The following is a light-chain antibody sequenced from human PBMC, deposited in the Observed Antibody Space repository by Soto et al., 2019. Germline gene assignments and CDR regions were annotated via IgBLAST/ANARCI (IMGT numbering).Light chain of an antibody. Sequence: DVVMTQSPLSLPVTLGQPASISCRSSQSLVHSSGNTYLNWFLQRPGHSPRRLIYQVSNRDSGVPDRVSGSGSGIDFTLKISRXEADDVGVYYCMQGTYWPWRFGQGTKVDTK. CDR3: MQGTYWPWR. CDR2: QVS. J-gene: IGKJ1*01. CDR1: QSLVHSSGNTY. V-gene: IGKV2-30*02.